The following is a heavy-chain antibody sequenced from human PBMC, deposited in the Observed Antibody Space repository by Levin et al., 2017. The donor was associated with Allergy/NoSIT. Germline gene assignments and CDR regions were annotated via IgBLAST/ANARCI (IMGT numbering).Heavy chain of an antibody. Sequence: PGGSLRLSCAASGFTFSSYAMSWVRQAPGKGLEWVSAISGSGGSTYYADSVKGRFTISRDNSKNTLYLQMNSLRAEDTAVYYCVKDPDWGFWSGPYYFDYWGQGTLVTVSS. CDR1: GFTFSSYA. J-gene: IGHJ4*02. CDR2: ISGSGGST. CDR3: VKDPDWGFWSGPYYFDY. D-gene: IGHD3-3*01. V-gene: IGHV3-23*01.